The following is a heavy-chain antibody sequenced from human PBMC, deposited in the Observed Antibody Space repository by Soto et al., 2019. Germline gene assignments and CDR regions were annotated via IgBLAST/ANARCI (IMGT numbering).Heavy chain of an antibody. Sequence: GESLRLSCAASGFTFSSYAMSWVRQAPGKGLEWVSAISGSGGSTYYADSVKGRFTISRDNSKNTLYLQMNSLRAEDTAVYYCAKDRMGSSSRKRTDYWGQGTLVTVSS. CDR3: AKDRMGSSSRKRTDY. CDR2: ISGSGGST. J-gene: IGHJ4*02. D-gene: IGHD6-13*01. CDR1: GFTFSSYA. V-gene: IGHV3-23*01.